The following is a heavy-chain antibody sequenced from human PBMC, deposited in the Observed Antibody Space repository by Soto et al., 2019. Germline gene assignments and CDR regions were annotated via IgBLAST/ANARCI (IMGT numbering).Heavy chain of an antibody. CDR2: IWYDGSNK. CDR1: GFTFSSYG. V-gene: IGHV3-33*01. Sequence: PGGSLRLSCAASGFTFSSYGMHWVRQAPGKGLEWVAVIWYDGSNKYYADSVKGRFTTSRDNSKNTLYLQMNSLRAEDTAVYYCARDSLLHSGSYYVHYYYGMDVWGQGTTVTVSS. CDR3: ARDSLLHSGSYYVHYYYGMDV. D-gene: IGHD1-26*01. J-gene: IGHJ6*02.